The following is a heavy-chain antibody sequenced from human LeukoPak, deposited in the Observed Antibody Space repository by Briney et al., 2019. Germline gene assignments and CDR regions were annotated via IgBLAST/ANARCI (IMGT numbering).Heavy chain of an antibody. CDR2: FYYSGST. J-gene: IGHJ4*02. V-gene: IGHV4-39*01. CDR3: GRIYDSSGYYYGALDY. Sequence: SETLSLICSVSGGSISSSCYYWGWIRQPPGKGLEWIGSFYYSGSTYYNPSLKSRVTISVDTSKNQFSLKLSSVTAADTAVYYCGRIYDSSGYYYGALDYWGQGTLVTVSS. CDR1: GGSISSSCYY. D-gene: IGHD3-22*01.